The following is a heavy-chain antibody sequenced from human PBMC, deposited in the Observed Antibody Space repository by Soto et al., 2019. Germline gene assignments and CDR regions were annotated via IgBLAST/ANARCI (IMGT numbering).Heavy chain of an antibody. Sequence: PAETPCLICADYGGSFSVYYWVWIPQPPGKGPDLIAEISHSGSTNYNPSLKSRVTISVDTSKNQFCLKLSSVTAAETAVYYCARGKVVYYDFWSGYQINTPYFDYWGQGTLVTVSS. CDR3: ARGKVVYYDFWSGYQINTPYFDY. V-gene: IGHV4-34*01. D-gene: IGHD3-3*01. CDR1: GGSFSVYY. CDR2: ISHSGST. J-gene: IGHJ4*02.